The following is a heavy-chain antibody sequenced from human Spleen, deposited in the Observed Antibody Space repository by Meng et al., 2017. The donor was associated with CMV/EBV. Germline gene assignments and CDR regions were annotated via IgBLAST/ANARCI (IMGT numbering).Heavy chain of an antibody. CDR3: ARGYCSRTSCYSFDY. Sequence: SGASISSGGYSWSWIRQPPGKGLEYIGYIYHSGSTYYNPSLKSRVAISVDRSKNQVSLKLSSVTAADTAVYYCARGYCSRTSCYSFDYWGQGTLVTVSS. CDR1: GASISSGGYS. D-gene: IGHD2-2*01. J-gene: IGHJ4*02. V-gene: IGHV4-30-2*01. CDR2: IYHSGST.